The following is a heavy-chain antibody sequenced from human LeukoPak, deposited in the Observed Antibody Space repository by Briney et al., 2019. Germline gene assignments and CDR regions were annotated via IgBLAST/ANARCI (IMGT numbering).Heavy chain of an antibody. CDR3: ARAGSGGSCYDY. CDR2: IYHSGST. CDR1: GGSISSSNW. V-gene: IGHV4-4*02. J-gene: IGHJ4*02. Sequence: SETLSLSCAVSGGSISSSNWWSWVRQPPGKGLEWIGEIYHSGSTNYNPSLKSRVTISVDKSKNQFSLKLSSVTAADTAVYYCARAGSGGSCYDYWGQGTLVTVSS. D-gene: IGHD2-15*01.